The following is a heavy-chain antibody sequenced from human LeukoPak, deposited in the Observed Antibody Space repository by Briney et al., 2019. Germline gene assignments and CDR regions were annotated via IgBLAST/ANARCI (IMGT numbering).Heavy chain of an antibody. CDR2: IIPIFGTA. CDR3: ARALEMPGSSYYYYMDV. CDR1: GGTFSSYA. D-gene: IGHD3-10*01. V-gene: IGHV1-69*13. Sequence: SVKVSCKASGGTFSSYAISWVRQAPGQGLEWMGGIIPIFGTANYAQKFQGRVTITADESTSTAYMELSSLRSEDTAVYYCARALEMPGSSYYYYMDVWGKGTTVTISS. J-gene: IGHJ6*03.